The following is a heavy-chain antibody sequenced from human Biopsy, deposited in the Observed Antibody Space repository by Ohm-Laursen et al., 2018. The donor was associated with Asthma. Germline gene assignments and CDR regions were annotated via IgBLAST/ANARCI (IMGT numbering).Heavy chain of an antibody. Sequence: SLRLSCSASGFTFSDYYMSWIRQAPGKGLEWVSYISSSGSTIYYADSVKGRFTISRDNAKNSLYLQMNGLRAEDTAVYYCARDREVYGSGIGALYYYYYYGMDVWGQGTTVTVSS. CDR2: ISSSGSTI. CDR1: GFTFSDYY. D-gene: IGHD3-10*01. CDR3: ARDREVYGSGIGALYYYYYYGMDV. V-gene: IGHV3-11*01. J-gene: IGHJ6*02.